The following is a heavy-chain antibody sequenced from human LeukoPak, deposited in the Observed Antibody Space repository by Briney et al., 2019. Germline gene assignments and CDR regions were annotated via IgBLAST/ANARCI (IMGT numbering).Heavy chain of an antibody. Sequence: SETLSLTCAVYGGSFSGYYWSWIRQPPGKGLEWIGEINHSGSTNYNPSLKSRVTISVDTSKNQFSLKLSSVTAADTAVYYCARGSQQVTMVRARGGAFDIWGQGTMVTVSS. V-gene: IGHV4-34*01. CDR3: ARGSQQVTMVRARGGAFDI. J-gene: IGHJ3*02. CDR1: GGSFSGYY. D-gene: IGHD3-10*01. CDR2: INHSGST.